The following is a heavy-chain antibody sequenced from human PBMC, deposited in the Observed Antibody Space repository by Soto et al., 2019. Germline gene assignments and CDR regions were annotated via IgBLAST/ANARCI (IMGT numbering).Heavy chain of an antibody. Sequence: PSETLSLTCAVYGGSFSGYHWSWIRQPPGKGLEWIGDIIHSGSTNYNPSLKSRVTISVDTSKNQFSLKLSSVTAADTAVYYCARSGSGIGCDHWGQGILVTVSS. CDR1: GGSFSGYH. V-gene: IGHV4-34*12. CDR3: ARSGSGIGCDH. J-gene: IGHJ4*01. CDR2: IIHSGST. D-gene: IGHD3-10*01.